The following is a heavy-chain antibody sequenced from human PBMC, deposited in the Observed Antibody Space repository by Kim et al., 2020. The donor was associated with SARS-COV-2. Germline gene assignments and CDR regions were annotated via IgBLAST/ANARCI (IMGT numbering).Heavy chain of an antibody. D-gene: IGHD3-9*01. CDR1: GFTFSSYG. V-gene: IGHV3-30*18. CDR2: ISYDGSNK. J-gene: IGHJ5*02. Sequence: GGSLRLSCAASGFTFSSYGMHWVRQAPGKGLEWVAVISYDGSNKYYADSVKGRFTISRDNSKNTLYLQMNSLRAEDTAVYYCAKDVLRYFDWLLTTSPPWFDPWGQGTLVTVSS. CDR3: AKDVLRYFDWLLTTSPPWFDP.